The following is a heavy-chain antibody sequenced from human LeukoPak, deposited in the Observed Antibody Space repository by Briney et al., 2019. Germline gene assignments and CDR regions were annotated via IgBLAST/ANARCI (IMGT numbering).Heavy chain of an antibody. Sequence: SETLSLTCSVSGDSISSSSYYWAWIRQPPGKGLEWIGYIYYSGSTNYNPSLKSRVTISVDTSKNQFSLKLSSVTAADTAVYYCARWGWEALDYWGQGTLVTVSS. V-gene: IGHV4-61*05. D-gene: IGHD1-26*01. CDR2: IYYSGST. CDR1: GDSISSSSYY. J-gene: IGHJ4*02. CDR3: ARWGWEALDY.